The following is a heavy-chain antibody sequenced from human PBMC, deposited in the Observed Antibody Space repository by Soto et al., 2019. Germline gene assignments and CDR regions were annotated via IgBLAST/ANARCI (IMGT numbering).Heavy chain of an antibody. CDR2: VSYVGST. V-gene: IGHV4-39*01. CDR1: GASINISGYY. Sequence: SETLSLTCTVSGASINISGYYWGWIRQSPGKGLEWIGSVSYVGSTYYNPSVKSRLSMSVDTSKNQFSLKLSSVTAADTAMYYCARRGLNDPFAHWGQGILVTVSS. J-gene: IGHJ5*02. CDR3: ARRGLNDPFAH. D-gene: IGHD1-1*01.